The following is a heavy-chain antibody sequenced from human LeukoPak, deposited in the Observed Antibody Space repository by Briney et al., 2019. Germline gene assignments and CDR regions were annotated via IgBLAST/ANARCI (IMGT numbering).Heavy chain of an antibody. D-gene: IGHD6-19*01. CDR2: IYYSGST. V-gene: IGHV4-61*01. CDR3: ARVAGHYYYYGMDV. Sequence: SETLSLTCTVSGGSVSSGSYYWSWIRQPPGKGLEWIGYIYYSGSTNYNPSLKSRVTISVDTSKNQFSLKLSSVTAADTAVYYCARVAGHYYYYGMDVWGQGTTVTVSS. J-gene: IGHJ6*02. CDR1: GGSVSSGSYY.